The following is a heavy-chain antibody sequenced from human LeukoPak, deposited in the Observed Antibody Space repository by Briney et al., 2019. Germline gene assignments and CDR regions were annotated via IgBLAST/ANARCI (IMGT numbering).Heavy chain of an antibody. CDR1: GFTFSSYA. D-gene: IGHD3-9*01. CDR3: AKDQLRYFDWLFLLFDY. CDR2: ISGSGGST. Sequence: PGGSLRLSCAASGFTFSSYAMSWVRQAPGKGLEWVSAISGSGGSTYYADSVKGRFTISRDNSKNTLYLQMNSLRAEDTAVYYCAKDQLRYFDWLFLLFDYWGQGTLVTVSS. V-gene: IGHV3-23*01. J-gene: IGHJ4*02.